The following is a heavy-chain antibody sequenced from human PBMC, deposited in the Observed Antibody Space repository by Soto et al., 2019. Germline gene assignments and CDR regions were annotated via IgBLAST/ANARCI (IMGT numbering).Heavy chain of an antibody. CDR2: SYYSGIT. CDR3: AGRPSRARSSSGWYGERWFDP. CDR1: GGSISSSIYY. D-gene: IGHD6-19*01. Sequence: SNTRSLTGTVSGGSISSSIYYWVWILQPPGKVLDWIGSSYYSGITYYNPSLRSRVAISVDTSKKQFSLKLSSVTAADTAVYYCAGRPSRARSSSGWYGERWFDPCGQGTMVTVSS. J-gene: IGHJ5*02. V-gene: IGHV4-39*01.